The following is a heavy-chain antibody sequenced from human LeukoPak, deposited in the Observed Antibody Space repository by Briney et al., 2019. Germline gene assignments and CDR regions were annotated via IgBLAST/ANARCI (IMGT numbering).Heavy chain of an antibody. J-gene: IGHJ4*02. Sequence: GGSLRLSCAASGFTFDDYAMHWVRQAPGKGLEWVSGISWNSGSIGYADSVKGRFTISRDNAKNSLYLQMNSLRAEDMALYYCAKGGRVYYDSSGYPPDPFDYWGQGTLVTVSS. CDR2: ISWNSGSI. CDR1: GFTFDDYA. D-gene: IGHD3-22*01. CDR3: AKGGRVYYDSSGYPPDPFDY. V-gene: IGHV3-9*03.